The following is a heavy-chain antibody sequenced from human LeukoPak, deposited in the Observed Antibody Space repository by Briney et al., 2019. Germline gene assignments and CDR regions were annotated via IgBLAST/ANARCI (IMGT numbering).Heavy chain of an antibody. CDR2: INPNIGGT. CDR1: GYTFTGYF. CDR3: ARGQLTDDLDY. D-gene: IGHD1-14*01. V-gene: IGHV1-2*02. Sequence: ASVKVSCKASGYTFTGYFMHWVRQAPGQGLEWMGWINPNIGGTKYARKFQGRVTMTRDTSISTAYMELSRLRSDDTAAYYGARGQLTDDLDYWGQGTLVTVSS. J-gene: IGHJ4*02.